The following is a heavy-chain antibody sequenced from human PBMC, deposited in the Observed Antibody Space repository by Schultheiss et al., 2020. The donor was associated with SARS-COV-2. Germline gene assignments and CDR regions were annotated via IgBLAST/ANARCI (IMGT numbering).Heavy chain of an antibody. CDR2: IYYSGST. V-gene: IGHV4-39*07. J-gene: IGHJ3*02. CDR1: GGSISSSSYY. CDR3: ARTSASTVAMPI. D-gene: IGHD4-23*01. Sequence: SQTLSLTCTVSGGSISSSSYYWGWIRQPPGKGLEWIGSIYYSGSTYYNPSLKSRVTISVDTSKNQFSLKLSSVTAADTAVYYCARTSASTVAMPIWGQGTMVTVS.